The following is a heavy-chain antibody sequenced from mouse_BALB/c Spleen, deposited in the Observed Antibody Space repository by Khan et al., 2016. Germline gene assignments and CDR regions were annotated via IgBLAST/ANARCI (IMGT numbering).Heavy chain of an antibody. CDR2: INPDSSTI. Sequence: EVELVESGGGLVQPGGSLKLSCEASGFDFSRYCMCWVLQAPGKGLEWIGVINPDSSTIHYTPSLKDKSIISRDNSKNTLYMQMSQVTSEATALYSGAWGRWKGAMDYWGQGTSVTVSS. J-gene: IGHJ4*01. V-gene: IGHV4-1*02. CDR1: GFDFSRYC. CDR3: AWGRWKGAMDY. D-gene: IGHD2-3*01.